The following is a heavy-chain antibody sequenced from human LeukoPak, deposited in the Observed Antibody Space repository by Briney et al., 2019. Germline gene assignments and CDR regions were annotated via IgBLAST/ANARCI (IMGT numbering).Heavy chain of an antibody. D-gene: IGHD3-22*01. J-gene: IGHJ3*02. CDR3: ARARENYDRSGYYDFDAFDI. CDR2: ISSSSSYI. Sequence: GGSLRLSCAASGFTFSSYSMNWVRQAPGKGLEWVSSISSSSSYIYYADSVKGRFTISRDNAKNSLYLQMNSLRAEDTAVYYCARARENYDRSGYYDFDAFDIWGQGTMVTVSS. CDR1: GFTFSSYS. V-gene: IGHV3-21*01.